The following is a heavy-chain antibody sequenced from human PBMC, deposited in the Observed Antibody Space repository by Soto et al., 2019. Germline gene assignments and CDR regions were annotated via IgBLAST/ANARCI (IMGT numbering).Heavy chain of an antibody. CDR3: GIYSDYGDHMDWFDP. D-gene: IGHD4-17*01. V-gene: IGHV3-30*03. CDR2: ISYHGVNK. J-gene: IGHJ5*02. Sequence: QVQLVESGGGVVYPGRSLRLSCTASGFSFSSYGVHWVRQAPGKGLEWVAVISYHGVNKYYADSVNGRFTISRDNSKNMVFLQMNSLRVEDTAVYYCGIYSDYGDHMDWFDPWGQGTLVTVSS. CDR1: GFSFSSYG.